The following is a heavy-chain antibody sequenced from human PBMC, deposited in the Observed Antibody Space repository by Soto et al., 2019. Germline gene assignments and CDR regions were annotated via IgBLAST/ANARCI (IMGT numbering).Heavy chain of an antibody. V-gene: IGHV4-34*01. J-gene: IGHJ4*02. CDR1: GGSFSGYY. D-gene: IGHD4-17*01. CDR2: INHSGST. CDR3: ARDLTTVTVYYFDY. Sequence: PSETLSLTCAVYGGSFSGYYWSWIRQPPGKGLEWIGEINHSGSTNYNPSLKSRVTISVDTSKNQFSLKLSSVTAADTAVYYCARDLTTVTVYYFDYWGQGTLVTVSS.